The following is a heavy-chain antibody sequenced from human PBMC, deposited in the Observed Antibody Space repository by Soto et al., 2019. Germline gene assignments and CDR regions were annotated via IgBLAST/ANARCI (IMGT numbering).Heavy chain of an antibody. CDR3: ARAEYSSGWDAFDC. J-gene: IGHJ4*02. CDR2: IYYSGST. Sequence: SETLSLTCTVSGGSISSYYWSWIRQPPGKGLEWTGYIYYSGSTNYNPSLKSRDTISVDTSKNQFSLKLSSVTAADTAVYYCARAEYSSGWDAFDCWGQGALVTVSS. D-gene: IGHD6-19*01. V-gene: IGHV4-59*01. CDR1: GGSISSYY.